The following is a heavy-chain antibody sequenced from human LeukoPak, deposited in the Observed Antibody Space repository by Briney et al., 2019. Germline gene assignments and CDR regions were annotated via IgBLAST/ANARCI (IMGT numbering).Heavy chain of an antibody. CDR3: ARAPQYCSGGSCYPEHWFDP. CDR2: ISAGNGNT. V-gene: IGHV1-3*01. CDR1: GYTFTSYA. D-gene: IGHD2-15*01. J-gene: IGHJ5*02. Sequence: ASVKVSSKASGYTFTSYAIHWVRQAPGQRLEWMGWISAGNGNTKYSQNFQGRVTFISNTSATTAFMELSSLRSEDTAVYYCARAPQYCSGGSCYPEHWFDPWGQGTLVTVSS.